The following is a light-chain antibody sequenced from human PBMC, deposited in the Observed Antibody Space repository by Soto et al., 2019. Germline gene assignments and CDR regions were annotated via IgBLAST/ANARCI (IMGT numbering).Light chain of an antibody. CDR3: SSYTSSSTVI. CDR1: SSDVGGYNF. CDR2: DVR. V-gene: IGLV2-14*03. Sequence: QSALTQPASVSGSPGQSLTISCTGTSSDVGGYNFVSWYQQHPGKAPKFIIYDVRNRPSGVSNRFSGSRSGNTASLTISGLQAEDEDDYYCSSYTSSSTVIFGGRTKVTVL. J-gene: IGLJ2*01.